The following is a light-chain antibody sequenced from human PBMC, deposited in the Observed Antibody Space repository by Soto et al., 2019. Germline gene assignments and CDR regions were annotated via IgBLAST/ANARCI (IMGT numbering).Light chain of an antibody. V-gene: IGKV3-20*01. CDR2: GAS. J-gene: IGKJ2*01. Sequence: EIVLTQSPGTLSLSPGERATLSCRASQSVSSSDLAWYQQKPGQAPRLLIYGASSRATGIPDRFSGSGSGTDFTLTISRLEPEDFAVYYCQQYGSSPSMYTFGQGTKLEIK. CDR3: QQYGSSPSMYT. CDR1: QSVSSSD.